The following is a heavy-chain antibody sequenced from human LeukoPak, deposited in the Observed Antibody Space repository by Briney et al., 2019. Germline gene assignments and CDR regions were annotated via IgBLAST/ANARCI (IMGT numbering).Heavy chain of an antibody. CDR3: ARGLPYSSSPLEY. V-gene: IGHV3-11*06. J-gene: IGHJ4*02. CDR2: ISSSNSYT. Sequence: GGSLGLSCAASGFTFSDYYITWIRQAPGKGLEWVSYISSSNSYTNYADSVKGRFTISRDNARNSLYLQVNSLRAEDTAVYYCARGLPYSSSPLEYWGQGTLVTVSS. D-gene: IGHD6-13*01. CDR1: GFTFSDYY.